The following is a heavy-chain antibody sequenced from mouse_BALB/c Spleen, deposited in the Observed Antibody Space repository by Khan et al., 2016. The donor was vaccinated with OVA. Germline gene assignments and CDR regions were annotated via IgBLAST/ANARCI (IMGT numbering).Heavy chain of an antibody. CDR1: GYTFTSYW. D-gene: IGHD2-2*01. J-gene: IGHJ3*01. CDR2: IDPSDSET. Sequence: QVQLQQPGAELVRPGASVKLSCKASGYTFTSYWMNWVKQRPGQGLEWIGMIDPSDSETPYNQMFKDKATLTVDKYYSTAYMQLSSLTSEDSAVYYCARREKYGYDPSWFAYWGQGTLVTVSP. CDR3: ARREKYGYDPSWFAY. V-gene: IGHV1-61*01.